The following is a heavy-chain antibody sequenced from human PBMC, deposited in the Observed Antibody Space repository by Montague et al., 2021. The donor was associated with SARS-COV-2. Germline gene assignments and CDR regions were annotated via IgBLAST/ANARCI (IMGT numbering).Heavy chain of an antibody. J-gene: IGHJ4*02. Sequence: PLRLSCAASGFTFSSYWMGWVRQAPGKGLEWVANIKQDGSEKYYADSVKGRFTISRDNAKNSLYLQMNSLRAEDTAVYYCAREGGDYGFDYWGQGTLVTVSS. CDR2: IKQDGSEK. V-gene: IGHV3-7*01. CDR1: GFTFSSYW. CDR3: AREGGDYGFDY. D-gene: IGHD4-17*01.